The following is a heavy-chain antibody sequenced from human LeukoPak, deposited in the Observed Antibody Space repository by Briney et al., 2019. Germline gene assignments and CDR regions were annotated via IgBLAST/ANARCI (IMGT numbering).Heavy chain of an antibody. V-gene: IGHV3-30*03. Sequence: GGSLRLSCAASGFTFSSYGMNWVRQAPGKGLEWVAVISYDGSNKYYADSVKGRFTISRDNSKNTLFVQMSSLRAEDTAVYYCARVVGSTMRAPFDFWGQGMLVTVSS. CDR3: ARVVGSTMRAPFDF. CDR1: GFTFSSYG. CDR2: ISYDGSNK. D-gene: IGHD1-26*01. J-gene: IGHJ4*02.